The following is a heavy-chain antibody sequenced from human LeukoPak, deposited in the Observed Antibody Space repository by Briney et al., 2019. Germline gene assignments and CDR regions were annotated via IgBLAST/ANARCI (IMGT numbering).Heavy chain of an antibody. V-gene: IGHV3-23*01. CDR3: AKLPFRGVSVGYFDY. CDR1: GFTFSSYA. J-gene: IGHJ4*02. D-gene: IGHD3-10*01. Sequence: PGGSLRLSCAASGFTFSSYAMSWVRQAPGKGLEWVSAISGSGGSTYYADSVKGRFTISRDNSKNTLYLQMNSLRAEDTAVYYCAKLPFRGVSVGYFDYWGQGTLVTVSS. CDR2: ISGSGGST.